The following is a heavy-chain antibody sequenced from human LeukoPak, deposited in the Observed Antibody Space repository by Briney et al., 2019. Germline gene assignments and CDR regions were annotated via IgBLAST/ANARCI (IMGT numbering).Heavy chain of an antibody. CDR1: GGPFSSYT. CDR3: AREGAVVTVGGDTFYYMDV. V-gene: IGHV1-69*13. Sequence: GASVKVSCKTSGGPFSSYTIHWVRHARGQGLEWVGGVIPIFGTPNYAQKFRGRLTISSDEFTTTVHMEMSSLRSEDTAVYFCAREGAVVTVGGDTFYYMDVSGDGTTVTVSS. J-gene: IGHJ6*03. D-gene: IGHD2-21*02. CDR2: VIPIFGTP.